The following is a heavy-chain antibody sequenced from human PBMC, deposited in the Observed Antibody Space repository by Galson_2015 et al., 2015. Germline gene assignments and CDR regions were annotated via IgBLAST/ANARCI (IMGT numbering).Heavy chain of an antibody. V-gene: IGHV3-33*01. CDR3: ARDERAVTHLMDY. Sequence: SLRLSCAASGFTFSSHGMHWVRQAPGKGLEWVAVIWYDGNNKYYADSVKGRFTISRDNSKNTLYLQMNSLRAEDTAVYYCARDERAVTHLMDYWGQGTLVTVSS. CDR1: GFTFSSHG. J-gene: IGHJ4*02. CDR2: IWYDGNNK. D-gene: IGHD4-17*01.